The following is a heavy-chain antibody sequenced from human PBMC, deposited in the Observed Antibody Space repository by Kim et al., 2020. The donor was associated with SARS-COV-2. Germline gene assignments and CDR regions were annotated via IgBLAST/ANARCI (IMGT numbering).Heavy chain of an antibody. Sequence: SETLSLTCTVSGGSISSTNNYWGWIRQPPGKGLEWIGMIYYSGTTYYNPSLKSRVTISVDTSKNQFSLKLSSVTAADTAVYYCARRMLAPRYYLDYWGQGTLVTVSS. J-gene: IGHJ4*02. D-gene: IGHD1-26*01. V-gene: IGHV4-39*01. CDR1: GGSISSTNNY. CDR3: ARRMLAPRYYLDY. CDR2: IYYSGTT.